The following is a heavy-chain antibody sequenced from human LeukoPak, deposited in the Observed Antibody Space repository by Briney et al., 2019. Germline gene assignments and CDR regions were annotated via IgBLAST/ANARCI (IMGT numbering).Heavy chain of an antibody. D-gene: IGHD1-1*01. CDR3: ATDSPETAAFDY. Sequence: GGSLRLSCAVSGFSFSTYSMNWVRQAPGKGLEWVSYIVGSSSTKYYADSVKGRFTNSRDNAKNSLYLQMDSLRAEDTAVYYCATDSPETAAFDYWGQGTLVTVSS. CDR2: IVGSSSTK. CDR1: GFSFSTYS. V-gene: IGHV3-48*04. J-gene: IGHJ4*02.